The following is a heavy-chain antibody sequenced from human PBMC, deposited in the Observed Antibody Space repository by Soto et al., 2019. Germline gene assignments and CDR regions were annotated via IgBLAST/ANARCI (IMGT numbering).Heavy chain of an antibody. Sequence: SQTLSLTCAISGDSVSSNTAAWNWIRSSPSRGLEWLGRTYYRSNWRHDYAVSVKSRITVNPDTSNHHFSLQLNSVTPDDTAVYYCARGVAGSGFDLWGQGTLVTVSS. V-gene: IGHV6-1*01. D-gene: IGHD6-19*01. J-gene: IGHJ4*02. CDR2: TYYRSNWRH. CDR3: ARGVAGSGFDL. CDR1: GDSVSSNTAA.